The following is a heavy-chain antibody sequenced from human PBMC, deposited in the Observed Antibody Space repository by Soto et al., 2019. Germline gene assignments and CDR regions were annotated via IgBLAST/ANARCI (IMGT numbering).Heavy chain of an antibody. CDR1: GGSFSGYY. Sequence: SETLSLTCAVYGGSFSGYYWSWIRQPPGKGLEWIGEINHSGSTNYNPSLKSRVTISVDTSKNQFSLKLSSVTAADTAVYYCARGLPVAGNYWGQGTLVTVSS. CDR3: ARGLPVAGNY. V-gene: IGHV4-34*01. J-gene: IGHJ4*02. D-gene: IGHD6-19*01. CDR2: INHSGST.